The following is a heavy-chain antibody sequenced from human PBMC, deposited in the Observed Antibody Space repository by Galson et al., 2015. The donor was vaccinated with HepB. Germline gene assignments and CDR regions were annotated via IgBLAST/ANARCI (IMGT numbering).Heavy chain of an antibody. J-gene: IGHJ2*01. V-gene: IGHV1-24*01. D-gene: IGHD3-22*01. CDR1: GYTLTELS. CDR3: ATTVPPMIVVDTPYFDL. Sequence: SVKVSCKVSGYTLTELSMHWVRQAPGKGLEWMGGFDPEDGETIYAQKFQGRVTMTEDTSTDTAYMELSSLRSEDTAVYYCATTVPPMIVVDTPYFDLWGRGTLVTVSS. CDR2: FDPEDGET.